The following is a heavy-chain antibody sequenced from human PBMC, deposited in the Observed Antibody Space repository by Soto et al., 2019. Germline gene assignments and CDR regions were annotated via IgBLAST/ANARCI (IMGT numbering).Heavy chain of an antibody. D-gene: IGHD2-2*01. CDR1: GGSFSGYY. V-gene: IGHV4-34*01. CDR2: INHSGST. CDR3: ARAGYCSSTSCYEY. J-gene: IGHJ4*02. Sequence: SETLSLTCAVYGGSFSGYYWSWIRQPPGKGLEWIGEINHSGSTNYNPSLKSRVTISVDTSKNQFSLKLSSVTAADTAVYYCARAGYCSSTSCYEYWGQGTLVTVSS.